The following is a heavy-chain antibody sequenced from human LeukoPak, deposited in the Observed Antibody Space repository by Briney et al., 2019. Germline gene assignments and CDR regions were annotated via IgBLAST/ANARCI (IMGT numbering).Heavy chain of an antibody. CDR2: IIGSSAGT. D-gene: IGHD3-22*01. V-gene: IGHV3-23*01. CDR3: AKADDDSPGYTNYFDY. CDR1: GFTFSSYD. Sequence: GGSLRLFCAASGFTFSSYDMGWVRQAPGKGLEWVSSIIGSSAGTYYADSVKGLCTISRNNSKNTLYLQMNSLRAEDTAVYYCAKADDDSPGYTNYFDYWGQGTLVTVSS. J-gene: IGHJ4*02.